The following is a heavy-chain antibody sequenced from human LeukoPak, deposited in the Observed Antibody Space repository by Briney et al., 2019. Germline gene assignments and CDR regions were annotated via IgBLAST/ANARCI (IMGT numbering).Heavy chain of an antibody. CDR2: MNPNSGKT. J-gene: IGHJ4*02. CDR3: ARGRWYYDYVWGSYRYYYFDY. CDR1: GYTFTSYD. V-gene: IGHV1-8*01. D-gene: IGHD3-16*02. Sequence: GASVKVSCKASGYTFTSYDINWVRQATGQGLEWMGWMNPNSGKTGYAQKFQGRVTMTRNTSISTAYMELSSLRSEDTAVYYCARGRWYYDYVWGSYRYYYFDYWGQGTLVTVSS.